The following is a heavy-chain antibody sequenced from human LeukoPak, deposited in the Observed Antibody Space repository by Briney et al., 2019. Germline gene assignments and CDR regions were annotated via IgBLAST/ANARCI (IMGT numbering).Heavy chain of an antibody. V-gene: IGHV3-7*01. Sequence: GGSLRLSCAASGFTFSSYWMNWVRQAPGKGLEWVANIKRDGNEENYVDSVKGRFSISRDNAKNSLYLQMDSLRAEDTAVYYCAKEGAYPIITYDSWGQGALVTVSS. D-gene: IGHD3-10*01. CDR2: IKRDGNEE. CDR3: AKEGAYPIITYDS. J-gene: IGHJ5*01. CDR1: GFTFSSYW.